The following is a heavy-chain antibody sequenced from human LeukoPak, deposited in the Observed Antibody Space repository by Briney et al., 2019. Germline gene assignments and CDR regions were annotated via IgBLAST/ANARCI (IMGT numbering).Heavy chain of an antibody. CDR1: GFTFSDYY. D-gene: IGHD2-21*02. Sequence: GSLRFSCAASGFTFSDYYMSWIRQAPGKGLEWISYISSSGSTIYYADSVKGRFTISRDNAKNSLYLQMNSLRAEDTAVYYCARRSTRYCGGDCYFDYWGQGTLVTVSS. J-gene: IGHJ4*02. CDR2: ISSSGSTI. CDR3: ARRSTRYCGGDCYFDY. V-gene: IGHV3-11*01.